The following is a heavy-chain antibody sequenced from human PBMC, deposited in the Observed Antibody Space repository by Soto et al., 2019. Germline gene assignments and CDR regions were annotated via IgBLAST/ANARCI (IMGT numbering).Heavy chain of an antibody. CDR3: ARVVIMGWGGGDWCDP. Sequence: QVQLQESGPGLVKPSETLSLTCNVSGGSLSSYYWSWIRQSPEMGLEWIASVSSTGRTHYNPSLKSRVTISLDTSKSQVSVRLTSVTTADTAMYYCARVVIMGWGGGDWCDPWGQGTVVSVSS. V-gene: IGHV4-59*01. D-gene: IGHD3-10*01. J-gene: IGHJ5*02. CDR2: VSSTGRT. CDR1: GGSLSSYY.